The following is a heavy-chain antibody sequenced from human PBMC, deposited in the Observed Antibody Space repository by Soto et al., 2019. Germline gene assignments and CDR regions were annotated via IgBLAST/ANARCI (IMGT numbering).Heavy chain of an antibody. CDR2: IYWNDDK. D-gene: IGHD2-15*01. CDR1: GFSLSTSGVG. Sequence: QITLKESGPKLLKPTQTLTLTCTFSGFSLSTSGVGVGWIRQPPGEALEWLALIYWNDDKRNSPSLKSRRTMTKDTSRNHVVLTLTNMDTVDTTTYYCAYRRLMTSYSSRYYFDCWGQGTLVTVSS. V-gene: IGHV2-5*01. CDR3: AYRRLMTSYSSRYYFDC. J-gene: IGHJ4*02.